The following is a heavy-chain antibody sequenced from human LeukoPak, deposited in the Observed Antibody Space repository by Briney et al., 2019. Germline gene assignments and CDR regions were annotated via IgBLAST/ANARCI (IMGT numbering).Heavy chain of an antibody. CDR3: ATGYTYDYSLY. J-gene: IGHJ4*02. Sequence: ASVKVSCKVSGDTVTGFSIHWVRQATGHGLEWMGGFDPEDGARIFAQKFQGRVTMTEDTSTDTAYMDLSSLRSEDTAVYYCATGYTYDYSLYWGQGTLVTVSS. D-gene: IGHD5-18*01. CDR2: FDPEDGAR. V-gene: IGHV1-24*01. CDR1: GDTVTGFS.